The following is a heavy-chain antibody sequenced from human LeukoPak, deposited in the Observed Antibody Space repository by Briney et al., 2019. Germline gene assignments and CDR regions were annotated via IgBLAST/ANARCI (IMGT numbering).Heavy chain of an antibody. Sequence: SETLSLTCTVSGVSISSSSSYWGWIRQPPGKGLEWIGSIYYSGSTYYNPSLKSRVTISVDTSKNQFSLKLSSVTAADTAVYYCARLELDVFVFDYWGQGTLVTVSS. CDR1: GVSISSSSSY. V-gene: IGHV4-39*01. CDR3: ARLELDVFVFDY. J-gene: IGHJ4*02. CDR2: IYYSGST. D-gene: IGHD1-1*01.